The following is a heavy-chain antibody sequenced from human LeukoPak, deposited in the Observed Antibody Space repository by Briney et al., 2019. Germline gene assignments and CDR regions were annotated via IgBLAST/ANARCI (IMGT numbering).Heavy chain of an antibody. CDR2: IYTSGST. CDR1: GGSVRSGSYH. D-gene: IGHD5-18*01. CDR3: ARAGYIYGADAFDV. J-gene: IGHJ3*01. Sequence: SQTLSLTCTVSGGSVRSGSYHWSWIPQPAGKGLVWIGRIYTSGSTNYNPSLKSRVTMSVDTSKNQFSLNLSSVTAADTAVYYCARAGYIYGADAFDVWGQGTVVTVSS. V-gene: IGHV4-61*02.